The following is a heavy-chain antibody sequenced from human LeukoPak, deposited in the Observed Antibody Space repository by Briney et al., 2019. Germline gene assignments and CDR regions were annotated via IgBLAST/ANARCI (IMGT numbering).Heavy chain of an antibody. D-gene: IGHD3-10*01. CDR3: AKGTSMVRGVTPFDY. Sequence: GGSLRLSCAASGFTFSSYGMHWVRQAPGKGLEWVAFIRYDGSNKYYADSVKGRFTISRDNSKNTVYLQMNSLRAEDTAVYYCAKGTSMVRGVTPFDYWGQGTLVTVSS. CDR2: IRYDGSNK. V-gene: IGHV3-30*02. CDR1: GFTFSSYG. J-gene: IGHJ4*02.